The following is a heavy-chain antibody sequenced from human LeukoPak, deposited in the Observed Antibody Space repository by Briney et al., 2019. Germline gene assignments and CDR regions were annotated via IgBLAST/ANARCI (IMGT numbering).Heavy chain of an antibody. J-gene: IGHJ4*02. Sequence: QPGGSLRLSCAASGFTFSSYWMSWVRQAPGKGVEWVANIKQDGSEKYYVDSVKGRFTISRDNAKNSLYLQMNSLRAEDTAVYYCARDSIAANFDYWGQGTLVTVSS. CDR3: ARDSIAANFDY. CDR1: GFTFSSYW. V-gene: IGHV3-7*03. D-gene: IGHD6-13*01. CDR2: IKQDGSEK.